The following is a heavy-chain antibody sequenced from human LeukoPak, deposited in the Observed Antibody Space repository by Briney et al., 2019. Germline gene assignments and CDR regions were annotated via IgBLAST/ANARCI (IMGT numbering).Heavy chain of an antibody. CDR1: GGSFSGYY. CDR3: ARRTLYYDILTGYSLDAFDI. Sequence: SETLSLTCAVYGGSFSGYYWGWIRQPPGKGLEWIGSIYYSGSTYYNPSLKSRVTISVDTSKNQFSLKLSSVTAADTAVYYCARRTLYYDILTGYSLDAFDIWGQGTMVTVSS. D-gene: IGHD3-9*01. CDR2: IYYSGST. V-gene: IGHV4-39*01. J-gene: IGHJ3*02.